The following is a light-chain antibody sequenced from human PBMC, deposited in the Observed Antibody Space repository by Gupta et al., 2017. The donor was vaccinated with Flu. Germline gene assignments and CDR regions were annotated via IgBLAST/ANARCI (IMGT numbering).Light chain of an antibody. J-gene: IGKJ2*01. Sequence: LSLSPGERATLSCRASQSVSSSYLAWYQQKPGQAPRLLIYGASSRATGIPDRFSGSGSGTDFTLTISRLEPEDFAVYYCQQYGSSPPRYTFGQGTKLEIK. CDR1: QSVSSSY. CDR3: QQYGSSPPRYT. V-gene: IGKV3-20*01. CDR2: GAS.